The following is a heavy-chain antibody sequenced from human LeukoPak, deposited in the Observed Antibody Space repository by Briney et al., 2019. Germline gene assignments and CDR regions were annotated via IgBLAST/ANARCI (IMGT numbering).Heavy chain of an antibody. CDR2: IWYDGSNK. Sequence: GGSLRLSCAASRFTFSTYAMHWVRQAPGKGLEWVAVIWYDGSNKYYADSVKGRFTISRDNSQSTLYLLMNSLRAEDTAVYYCAKEIEARGTFDFWGQGTLVTVSS. D-gene: IGHD3-10*01. J-gene: IGHJ4*02. CDR3: AKEIEARGTFDF. CDR1: RFTFSTYA. V-gene: IGHV3-33*06.